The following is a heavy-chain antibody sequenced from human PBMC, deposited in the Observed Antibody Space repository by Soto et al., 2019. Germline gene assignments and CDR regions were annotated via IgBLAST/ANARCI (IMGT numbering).Heavy chain of an antibody. CDR1: GFTFSTYG. J-gene: IGHJ4*02. CDR2: ISYDGSNK. D-gene: IGHD1-26*01. V-gene: IGHV3-30*19. Sequence: QVQLVESGGGVVQPGRSLRLSCAASGFTFSTYGMHWVRQAPGKGLEWVAIISYDGSNKYYADSVKGRFTISRDNSKNTLYLQMNSLRAEDTAVYYCARDGVGATSYFDYWGQGTLVTVSS. CDR3: ARDGVGATSYFDY.